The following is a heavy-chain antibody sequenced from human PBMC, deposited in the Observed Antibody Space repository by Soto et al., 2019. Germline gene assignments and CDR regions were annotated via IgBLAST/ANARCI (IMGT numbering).Heavy chain of an antibody. Sequence: QVQLQESGPGLVKPSQTLSLSCTVSGGSISSGDYYWSWIRQPPGKGLEWIGYIYYSGSTYYNPSLKSRVTISVDTSKNQFSLKLSSVTATDTAVYYCARVFRGGYDSGNFDYWGQGTLVTVSS. D-gene: IGHD5-12*01. CDR3: ARVFRGGYDSGNFDY. CDR1: GGSISSGDYY. J-gene: IGHJ4*02. V-gene: IGHV4-30-4*01. CDR2: IYYSGST.